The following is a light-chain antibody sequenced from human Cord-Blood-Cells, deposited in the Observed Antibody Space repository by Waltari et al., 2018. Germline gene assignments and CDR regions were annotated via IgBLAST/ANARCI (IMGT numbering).Light chain of an antibody. CDR3: QQHNNWPPCT. J-gene: IGKJ4*02. Sequence: EIVMTQSPATLSLSPGERATLSCRASQSVSSNLAWYQQKPGQAPRLLIYGASTRATGIPARFSGSGSGTEFTLTISSLESEDFAVYYCQQHNNWPPCTFGGGTKVEIK. V-gene: IGKV3D-15*01. CDR1: QSVSSN. CDR2: GAS.